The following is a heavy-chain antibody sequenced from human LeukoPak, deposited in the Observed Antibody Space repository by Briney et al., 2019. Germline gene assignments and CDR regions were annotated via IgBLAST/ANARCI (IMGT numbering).Heavy chain of an antibody. J-gene: IGHJ6*03. V-gene: IGHV4-59*12. CDR2: MYYSGTT. CDR1: GGSISSYY. CDR3: ARDFSSSSTVYYYYYMDV. D-gene: IGHD6-6*01. Sequence: TSETLSLTCSVSGGSISSYYWSWIRQPPGKGLEWIGTMYYSGTTYYNPSLKSRVSISLDTSKNQFSLKLSSVTAADTAIYYCARDFSSSSTVYYYYYMDVWGKGTTVTVSS.